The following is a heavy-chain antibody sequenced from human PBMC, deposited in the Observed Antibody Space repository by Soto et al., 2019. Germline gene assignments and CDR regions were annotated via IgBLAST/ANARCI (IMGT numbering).Heavy chain of an antibody. Sequence: VQLVESGGGLVQPGGSLRLSCAASGFTFNNYWMHWVRQAPGKGLEWVAVISYDGSNKYYADSVKGRFTISRDNSKNTLYLQMNSLRAEDTAVYYCAKDRGGDYVDWGQGTLVTVSS. CDR2: ISYDGSNK. CDR3: AKDRGGDYVD. V-gene: IGHV3-30*18. J-gene: IGHJ4*02. CDR1: GFTFNNYW. D-gene: IGHD4-17*01.